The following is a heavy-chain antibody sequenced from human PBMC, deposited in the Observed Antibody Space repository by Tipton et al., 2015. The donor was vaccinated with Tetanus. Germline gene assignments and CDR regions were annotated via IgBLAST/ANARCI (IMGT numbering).Heavy chain of an antibody. CDR1: GGSLNNYY. Sequence: TLSLTCAVDGGSLNNYYWAWFRQPPGKGLEWIGEIDHSGNTRYNPSLKSRLTISVDTSKDQFSLKLSSAVAADTAVYYCARGPFAYDRWGQGALVTVSS. V-gene: IGHV4-34*01. CDR3: ARGPFAYDR. CDR2: IDHSGNT. J-gene: IGHJ5*02.